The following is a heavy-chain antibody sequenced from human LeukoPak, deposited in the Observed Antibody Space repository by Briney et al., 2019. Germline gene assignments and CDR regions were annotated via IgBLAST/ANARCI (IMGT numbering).Heavy chain of an antibody. Sequence: SETLSLTCTVSGGSISTYYWSWIRQPPGKGLEWIGYIYCSGSTNYNPSLESRVTISVDTSKNQFFLRLSSVTAADTAVYYCARGSSPRDYWGQGTLVTVSS. D-gene: IGHD6-6*01. CDR3: ARGSSPRDY. J-gene: IGHJ4*02. CDR2: IYCSGST. V-gene: IGHV4-59*01. CDR1: GGSISTYY.